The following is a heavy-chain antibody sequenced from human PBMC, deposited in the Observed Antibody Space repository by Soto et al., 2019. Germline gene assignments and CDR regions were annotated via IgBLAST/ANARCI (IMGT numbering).Heavy chain of an antibody. CDR2: ITSSGSNT. J-gene: IGHJ4*02. Sequence: EVQLLESGGDLVQRGGSLRLSCAASGFTFNGYGMSWVRQAPGKGLEWVSSITSSGSNTYYVDSVKGRFTISRDNSKNTLYLQMNSLTVEDTAVYYCAKEQGRVAAALDYWGQGTLVTVSS. CDR3: AKEQGRVAAALDY. V-gene: IGHV3-23*01. CDR1: GFTFNGYG. D-gene: IGHD6-13*01.